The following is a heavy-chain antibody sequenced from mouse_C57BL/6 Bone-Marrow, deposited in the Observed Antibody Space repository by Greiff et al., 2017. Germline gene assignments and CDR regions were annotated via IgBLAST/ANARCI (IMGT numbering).Heavy chain of an antibody. Sequence: DVHLVESGGDLVKPGGSLKLSCAASGFTFSSYGMSWVRQTPDKRLEWVATISSGGSYTYYPDSVKGRFTISRDNAKNTLYLQMSSLKSEDTAMYYCARHYYGSSYGYFDYWGQGTTLTVSS. J-gene: IGHJ2*01. CDR2: ISSGGSYT. CDR3: ARHYYGSSYGYFDY. V-gene: IGHV5-6*01. CDR1: GFTFSSYG. D-gene: IGHD1-1*01.